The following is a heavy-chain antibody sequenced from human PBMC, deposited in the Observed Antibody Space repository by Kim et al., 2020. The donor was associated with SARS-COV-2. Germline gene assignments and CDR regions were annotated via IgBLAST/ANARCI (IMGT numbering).Heavy chain of an antibody. CDR2: IKSKANKYAT. CDR3: TPPGGPTATSTGN. D-gene: IGHD1-26*01. Sequence: GGSLRLSCAASGFTFDGSSMHWVRQASGKGLEWVGRIKSKANKYATTYAASVKGRFTISRDDSKNTAYLQMNSLKTEDTAVYYCTPPGGPTATSTGNWG. V-gene: IGHV3-73*01. CDR1: GFTFDGSS. J-gene: IGHJ1*01.